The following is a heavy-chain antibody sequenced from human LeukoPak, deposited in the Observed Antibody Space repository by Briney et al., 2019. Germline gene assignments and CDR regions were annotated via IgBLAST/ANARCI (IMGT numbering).Heavy chain of an antibody. Sequence: PSETLSLTCAVYGGSFSGYYWSWIRQPPGKGLEWIGEINHSGSTNYNPSLKSRVTISVDTSKKQFSLRLTSVTAADTAVYYCARYGGSGWVIDNWGQGTLVTVSS. J-gene: IGHJ4*02. V-gene: IGHV4-34*01. CDR3: ARYGGSGWVIDN. CDR2: INHSGST. D-gene: IGHD6-19*01. CDR1: GGSFSGYY.